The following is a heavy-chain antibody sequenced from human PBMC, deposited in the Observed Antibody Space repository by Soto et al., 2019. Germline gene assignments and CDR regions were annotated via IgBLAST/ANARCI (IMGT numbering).Heavy chain of an antibody. CDR1: GFTFSSYA. CDR3: AKGGNDILTGYTEGPFDY. V-gene: IGHV3-23*01. J-gene: IGHJ4*02. CDR2: ISGSGGST. D-gene: IGHD3-9*01. Sequence: LRLSCAASGFTFSSYAMSWVRQAPGRGLEWVSAISGSGGSTYYADSVKGRFTISRDNSKNTLYLQMNSLRAEDTAVYYCAKGGNDILTGYTEGPFDYWGQGTLVTVSS.